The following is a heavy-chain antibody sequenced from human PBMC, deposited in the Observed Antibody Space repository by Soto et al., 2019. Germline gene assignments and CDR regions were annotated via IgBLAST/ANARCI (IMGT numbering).Heavy chain of an antibody. CDR1: GSIFRGYG. CDR3: ARHRDSSPYNWFDP. J-gene: IGHJ5*02. V-gene: IGHV3-33*01. Sequence: GGSLRLSCAASGSIFRGYGMHWVRPAPGKGLEWVAVIRYEGSNINYADSVMGQVTISADKSISTAYLQWSSLKASDTAMYYCARHRDSSPYNWFDPWGQGTLVTVSS. CDR2: IRYEGSNI. D-gene: IGHD6-6*01.